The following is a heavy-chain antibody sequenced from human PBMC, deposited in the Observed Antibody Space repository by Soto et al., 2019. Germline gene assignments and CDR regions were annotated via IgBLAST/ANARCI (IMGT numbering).Heavy chain of an antibody. Sequence: ASVKVSCKASGYTFTGYYMHWVRQAPGQGLEWMGWINPNSGGTNYAQKFQGRVTMTRDTSISTAYMELSRLRSDDTAVYYCARDLSRYSSSSWFEPWGQGTLVTVSS. D-gene: IGHD6-6*01. J-gene: IGHJ5*02. V-gene: IGHV1-2*02. CDR3: ARDLSRYSSSSWFEP. CDR2: INPNSGGT. CDR1: GYTFTGYY.